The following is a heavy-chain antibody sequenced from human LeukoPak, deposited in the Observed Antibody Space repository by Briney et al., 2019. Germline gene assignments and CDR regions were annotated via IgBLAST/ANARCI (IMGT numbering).Heavy chain of an antibody. Sequence: ASVKVSCKASGYTFTSYGIGWVRQAPGQGLEWMGWISAYNGNTNYAQKLQGRVTMTTDTSTSTAYMELRSLRSEDTAVYYCARDGRFITMSYYYYMDVWGKGTTVTVSS. CDR1: GYTFTSYG. D-gene: IGHD3-10*02. J-gene: IGHJ6*03. V-gene: IGHV1-18*01. CDR2: ISAYNGNT. CDR3: ARDGRFITMSYYYYMDV.